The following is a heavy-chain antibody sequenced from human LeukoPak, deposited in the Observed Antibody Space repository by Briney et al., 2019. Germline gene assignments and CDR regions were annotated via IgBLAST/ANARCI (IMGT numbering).Heavy chain of an antibody. CDR3: ARDGYSSSWYRPIYYYYYMDV. V-gene: IGHV3-48*03. J-gene: IGHJ6*03. Sequence: PGGSLRLSCAASGFTFSSYEMNWVRQAPGKGLEWVSYIRSSGSTIYYADSVKGRFTISRDNAKNSLYLQMNSLRAEDTAVYYCARDGYSSSWYRPIYYYYYMDVWGKGTTVTISS. CDR1: GFTFSSYE. CDR2: IRSSGSTI. D-gene: IGHD6-13*01.